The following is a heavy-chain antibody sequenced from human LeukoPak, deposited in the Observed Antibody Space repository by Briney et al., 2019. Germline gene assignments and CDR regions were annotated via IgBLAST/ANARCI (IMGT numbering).Heavy chain of an antibody. CDR1: GFTVSSNY. Sequence: GGSLRLSCAASGFTVSSNYMSWVRQAPGKGLEWVSVIYSGGSTYYADSVKGRFTISRDNSKNTLYLQMNSLRAEDTAVYYCARASADYDFWSGDDAFDIWGQGTMVTVSS. V-gene: IGHV3-53*01. D-gene: IGHD3-3*01. CDR3: ARASADYDFWSGDDAFDI. CDR2: IYSGGST. J-gene: IGHJ3*02.